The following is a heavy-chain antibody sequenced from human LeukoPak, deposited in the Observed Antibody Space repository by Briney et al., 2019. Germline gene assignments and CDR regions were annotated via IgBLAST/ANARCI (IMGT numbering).Heavy chain of an antibody. V-gene: IGHV4-59*08. CDR2: IYYSGST. J-gene: IGHJ6*03. CDR1: GGSISSYY. Sequence: SETLSLTCTVSGGSISSYYWSWIRQPPGKGLEWIGYIYYSGSTNYNPSLKSRVTISVDTSKNQFSLKLSSVTAADTAVYYCARAPAGGAAKYYYMDVWGKGTTVTISS. CDR3: ARAPAGGAAKYYYMDV. D-gene: IGHD3-16*01.